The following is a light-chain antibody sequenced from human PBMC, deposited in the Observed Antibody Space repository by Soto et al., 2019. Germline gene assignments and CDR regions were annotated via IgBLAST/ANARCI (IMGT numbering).Light chain of an antibody. J-gene: IGKJ2*01. CDR3: QQYNNWLPNT. CDR1: QSVSSSY. V-gene: IGKV3-15*01. Sequence: EIVLTQSPGTLSLSPGERATLSCRASQSVSSSYLAWYQQKPGQAPRLLIYGASTRATGIPARFSGSGSGTEFTLTISSLQSEDFAVYYCQQYNNWLPNTFGQGTKVDIK. CDR2: GAS.